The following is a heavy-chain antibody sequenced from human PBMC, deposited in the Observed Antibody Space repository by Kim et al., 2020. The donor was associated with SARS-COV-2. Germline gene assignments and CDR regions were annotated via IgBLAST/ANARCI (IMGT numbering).Heavy chain of an antibody. J-gene: IGHJ4*02. CDR2: MSYRGTT. Sequence: SETLSLTCTVSGGPISGSVRTGYYYWVWIRPPPGKGLEWIGSMSYRGTTYYSSSLKSRVTIPVDTSQNQFSLQLNSVTAADTVIYFCAPGIYDGLTGYPYYFGSWGQGTLVTVSS. V-gene: IGHV4-39*01. CDR1: GGPISGSVRTGYYY. CDR3: APGIYDGLTGYPYYFGS. D-gene: IGHD3-9*01.